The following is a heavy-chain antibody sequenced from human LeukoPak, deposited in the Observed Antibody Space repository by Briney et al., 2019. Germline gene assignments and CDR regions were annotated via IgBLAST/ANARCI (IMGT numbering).Heavy chain of an antibody. J-gene: IGHJ4*02. CDR1: GFTFSSYA. CDR2: ISGSGGST. Sequence: GGSLRLSCAASGFTFSSYAMSGVGQAPGKGLEWGSAISGSGGSTYYTASVKGRFTISRDTSKNTRYLQMNSLRAEDTAVYYCARSAGDYVDYWGQGTLVTVSS. V-gene: IGHV3-23*01. CDR3: ARSAGDYVDY. D-gene: IGHD4-17*01.